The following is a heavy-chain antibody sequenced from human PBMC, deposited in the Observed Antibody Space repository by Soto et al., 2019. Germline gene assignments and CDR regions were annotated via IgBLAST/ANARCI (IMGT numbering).Heavy chain of an antibody. D-gene: IGHD5-18*01. J-gene: IGHJ4*02. CDR2: IKSKTDGGTT. CDR3: TAETCGYSYCWDFDY. V-gene: IGHV3-15*01. CDR1: GFTFSNAW. Sequence: EVQLVESGGGLVKPGGSLRLSCAASGFTFSNAWMSWVRQAPGKGLEWVGRIKSKTDGGTTDYAAPVKGRFTISRDDSKNTLYLQMNSLKTEDTAVYYCTAETCGYSYCWDFDYWCQGTLVTVSS.